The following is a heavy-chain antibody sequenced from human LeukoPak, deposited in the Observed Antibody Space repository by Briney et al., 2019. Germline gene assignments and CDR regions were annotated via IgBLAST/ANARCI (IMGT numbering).Heavy chain of an antibody. V-gene: IGHV4-4*02. CDR3: ARDGKGYCSSTSCYDAFDI. CDR1: GGSISSSNW. Sequence: SGTLPLTCAVSGGSISSSNWWCWVRQPPGKGLEWIGEIYHSGSTNYNPSLKSRVTISVDKSKNQFSLKLSSVTAADTAVYYCARDGKGYCSSTSCYDAFDIWGQGTMVTVSS. CDR2: IYHSGST. D-gene: IGHD2-2*01. J-gene: IGHJ3*02.